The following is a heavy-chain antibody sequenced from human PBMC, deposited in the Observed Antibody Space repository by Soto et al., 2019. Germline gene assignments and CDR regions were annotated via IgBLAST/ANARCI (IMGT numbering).Heavy chain of an antibody. CDR3: ARVIAAAFDY. CDR2: IYYSGST. Sequence: QLQLQESGPGLVKPSETLSLTCTVSGGSISSSSYYWGWIRQPPGKGLEWIGSIYYSGSTYYNPSLQSRVTISVDTSKNQFSLKLSSVTAADTAVYYCARVIAAAFDYWGQGTLVTVSS. V-gene: IGHV4-39*01. J-gene: IGHJ4*02. D-gene: IGHD6-13*01. CDR1: GGSISSSSYY.